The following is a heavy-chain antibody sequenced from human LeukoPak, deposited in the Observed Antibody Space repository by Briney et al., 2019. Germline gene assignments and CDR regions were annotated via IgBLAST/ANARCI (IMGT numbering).Heavy chain of an antibody. CDR3: ARAPSNIVVVPAAKEVRFDY. Sequence: GASVKVSCKASGGTFSSYAISWVRQAPGQGLEWMGWISAYNGNTNYAQKLQGRVTMTTGTSTSTAYMELRSLRSDDTAVYYCARAPSNIVVVPAAKEVRFDYWGQGTLVTVSS. CDR2: ISAYNGNT. J-gene: IGHJ4*02. V-gene: IGHV1-18*01. D-gene: IGHD2-2*01. CDR1: GGTFSSYA.